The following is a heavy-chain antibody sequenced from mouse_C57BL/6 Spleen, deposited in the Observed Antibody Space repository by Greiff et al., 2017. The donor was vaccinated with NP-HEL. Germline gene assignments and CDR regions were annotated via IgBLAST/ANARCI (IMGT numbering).Heavy chain of an antibody. J-gene: IGHJ1*03. CDR1: GYAFTNYL. CDR3: AREAVEGWYFDV. CDR2: INPGSGGT. V-gene: IGHV1-54*01. D-gene: IGHD1-1*01. Sequence: VQLQQSGAELVRPGTSVKVSCKASGYAFTNYLIEWVKQRPGQGLEWIGVINPGSGGTNYNEKVKGKATLTADKSSSTAYMQLCSLTSEDSAVYFCAREAVEGWYFDVWGTATTVTVSS.